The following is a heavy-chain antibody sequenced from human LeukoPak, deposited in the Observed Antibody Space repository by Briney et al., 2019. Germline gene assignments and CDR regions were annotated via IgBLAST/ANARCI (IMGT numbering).Heavy chain of an antibody. CDR1: GFTFSSYA. V-gene: IGHV3-30*04. CDR3: ARGGCSSTSCFFDY. J-gene: IGHJ4*02. CDR2: ISCDGSNK. Sequence: GGSLRLSCAASGFTFSSYAMHWVRQAPGKGLEWVAVISCDGSNKYYADSVKGRFTISRDNSKNTLYLQMNSLRAEDTAVYYCARGGCSSTSCFFDYWGQGTLVTVSS. D-gene: IGHD2-2*01.